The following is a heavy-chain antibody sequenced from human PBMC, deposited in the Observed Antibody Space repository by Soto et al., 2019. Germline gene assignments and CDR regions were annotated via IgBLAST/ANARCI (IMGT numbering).Heavy chain of an antibody. D-gene: IGHD3-22*01. V-gene: IGHV3-23*01. Sequence: VHLLESGGALVQPGGSLRLSCEASGFTFRSYAMSWVRQAPGKGLEWVSAISDNGGNTYYPDSVRGRFTISRDNSKNTLFVQMNSVRAEDTAVYYCAKDFSYDSSGVLDYWGQGTLVTVSS. CDR2: ISDNGGNT. J-gene: IGHJ4*02. CDR3: AKDFSYDSSGVLDY. CDR1: GFTFRSYA.